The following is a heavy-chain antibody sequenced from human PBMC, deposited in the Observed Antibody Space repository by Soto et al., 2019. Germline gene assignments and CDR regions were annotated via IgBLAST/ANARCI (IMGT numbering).Heavy chain of an antibody. CDR1: GYTFTSYA. V-gene: IGHV1-3*01. CDR3: ARSIGGIYYYYCDGMDV. CDR2: INAGNGNT. J-gene: IGHJ6*02. Sequence: ASVKVSCKASGYTFTSYAMHWVRQAPGQRLEWMGWINAGNGNTKYSQKFQGRVTITRDTSASTAYMELSSLRSEDTAVYYCARSIGGIYYYYCDGMDVWGQGTTVTVSS. D-gene: IGHD3-3*02.